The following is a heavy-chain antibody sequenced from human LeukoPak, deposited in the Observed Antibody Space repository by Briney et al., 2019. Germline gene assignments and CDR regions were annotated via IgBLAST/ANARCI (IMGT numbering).Heavy chain of an antibody. CDR3: ARVAPTNDAFDI. V-gene: IGHV1-2*02. CDR2: INPNSGAT. CDR1: GYTFSAYY. J-gene: IGHJ3*02. Sequence: GASVKVSCKASGYTFSAYYMHWVRQAPGQGLEGRGWINPNSGATNYAQKFQGRVTMTRDTSISTAYMELSRLRSDDTAVYYCARVAPTNDAFDIWGQGTMVTVSS.